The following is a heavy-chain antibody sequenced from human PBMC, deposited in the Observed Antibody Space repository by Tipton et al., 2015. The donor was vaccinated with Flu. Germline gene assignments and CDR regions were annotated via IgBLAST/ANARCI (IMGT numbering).Heavy chain of an antibody. J-gene: IGHJ2*01. CDR1: GGSISSGSYY. V-gene: IGHV4-61*02. CDR3: ARVCDPRIRYFDL. D-gene: IGHD3-10*01. CDR2: IYTSGST. Sequence: TLSLTCTVSGGSISSGSYYWSWIRQPAGKGLEWIGRIYTSGSTNFNPSLKSRVTISVDTSKNQFSLKLSSVTAADTAVYYCARVCDPRIRYFDLWGRGTLVTVSS.